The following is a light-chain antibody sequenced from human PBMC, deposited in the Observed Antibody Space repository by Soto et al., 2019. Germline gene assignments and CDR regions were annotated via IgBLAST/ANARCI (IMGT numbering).Light chain of an antibody. CDR1: QSISKY. CDR2: AAS. CDR3: QKSFSAHPMYT. V-gene: IGKV1-39*01. J-gene: IGKJ2*01. Sequence: DIQMTQSPSSLSASVGDRVTITCRARQSISKYLNWYQQKPGKAPKLLIYAASSLHSGVPSRFNGSGSGTDFTLTISSLQPEYFATYYCQKSFSAHPMYTVGQGTKLEIK.